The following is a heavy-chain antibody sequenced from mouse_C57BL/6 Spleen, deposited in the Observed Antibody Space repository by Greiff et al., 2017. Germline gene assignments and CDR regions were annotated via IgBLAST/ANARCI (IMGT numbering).Heavy chain of an antibody. CDR2: IHPNSGST. J-gene: IGHJ4*01. CDR1: GYTFTSYW. D-gene: IGHD1-1*01. CDR3: AREAIGGTTAMDY. V-gene: IGHV1-64*01. Sequence: QVQLKQPGAELVKPGASVKLSCKASGYTFTSYWMHWVKQRPGQGLEWIGMIHPNSGSTNYNEKFKSKATLTVDKSSSTAYMQLSSLTSEDSAVYYCAREAIGGTTAMDYWGQGTSVTVSS.